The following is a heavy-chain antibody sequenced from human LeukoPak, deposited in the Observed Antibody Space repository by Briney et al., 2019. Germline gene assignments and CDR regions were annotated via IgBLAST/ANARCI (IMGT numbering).Heavy chain of an antibody. CDR2: ISYDGSNK. J-gene: IGHJ4*02. D-gene: IGHD3-10*01. Sequence: GGSLRLSCAASGFTFRSYGMHWVRQAPGKGLEWVAVISYDGSNKYYADSVKGRFTISRDKSKNTLYLQMNSLRAEDTAVYYCAKDRGSGSYYGGDYWGQGTLVTVSS. V-gene: IGHV3-30*18. CDR3: AKDRGSGSYYGGDY. CDR1: GFTFRSYG.